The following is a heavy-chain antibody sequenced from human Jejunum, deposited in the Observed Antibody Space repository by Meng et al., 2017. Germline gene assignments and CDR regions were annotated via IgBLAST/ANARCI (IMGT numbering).Heavy chain of an antibody. Sequence: QVQVDQSGAEVKKPGASVKVSCKAPGLTFTGHHMHWVRQVPGQGFEWMGRINSNSGGTNYAQKFKGRFTMISDYMELSRLTSDDTAVYYCARVPYNYDNGGYYYRWGQGTLVTVSS. J-gene: IGHJ4*02. CDR2: INSNSGGT. CDR3: ARVPYNYDNGGYYYR. V-gene: IGHV1-2*06. CDR1: GLTFTGHH. D-gene: IGHD3-22*01.